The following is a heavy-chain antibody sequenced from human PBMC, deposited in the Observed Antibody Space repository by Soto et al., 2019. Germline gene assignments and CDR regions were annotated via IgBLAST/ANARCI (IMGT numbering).Heavy chain of an antibody. CDR3: SAGYPALAVSTTPGAY. CDR2: IIPVFGTA. J-gene: IGHJ4*02. Sequence: QVQLVQSGAEVKKPGSSVTVSCKASGDTFSNYAISWVRQAPGQGLEWMGGIIPVFGTANYPQKFRGRVTITADGSTRTASMELSSLTSGDTAVYYCSAGYPALAVSTTPGAYWGQGTLITVSS. V-gene: IGHV1-69*01. D-gene: IGHD1-7*01. CDR1: GDTFSNYA.